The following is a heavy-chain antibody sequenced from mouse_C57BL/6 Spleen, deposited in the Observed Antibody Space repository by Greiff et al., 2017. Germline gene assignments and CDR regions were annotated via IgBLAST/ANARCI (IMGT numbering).Heavy chain of an antibody. CDR1: GYTFTDYY. Sequence: EVQLQQSGPELVKPGASVKISCKASGYTFTDYYMNWVKQSHGKSLEWIGDINPNNGGTSYNQKFKGKATLTVDKSSSTAYMELRSLTSEDSAVYYCARWDHYYAMDYWGQGTSVTVSS. J-gene: IGHJ4*01. CDR2: INPNNGGT. V-gene: IGHV1-26*01. CDR3: ARWDHYYAMDY. D-gene: IGHD4-1*01.